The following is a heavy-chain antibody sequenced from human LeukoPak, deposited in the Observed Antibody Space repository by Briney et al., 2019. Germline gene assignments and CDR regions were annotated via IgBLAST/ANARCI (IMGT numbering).Heavy chain of an antibody. Sequence: GGSLRLSCAASGFTFSSYWMNWVRQAPGKGLEWVANIKQDGSEKYYVDSVQGRFTITRDNANNSLYLQMNSLRADDTAVYHCANLITMVRGVEFDYWGQGTLVTVSS. CDR3: ANLITMVRGVEFDY. CDR1: GFTFSSYW. V-gene: IGHV3-7*01. D-gene: IGHD3-10*01. J-gene: IGHJ4*02. CDR2: IKQDGSEK.